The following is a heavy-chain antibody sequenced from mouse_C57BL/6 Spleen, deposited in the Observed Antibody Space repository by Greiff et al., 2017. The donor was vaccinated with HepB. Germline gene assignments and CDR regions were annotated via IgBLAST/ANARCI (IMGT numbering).Heavy chain of an antibody. Sequence: VQRVESGAELVRPGASVTLSCKASGYTFTDYEMHWVKQTPVHGLEWIGAIDPETGGTAYNQKFKGKAILTADKSASTAYMELRSLTSEDSAVYYCTRWSNYIYAMDYWGQGTSVTVSS. CDR1: GYTFTDYE. CDR2: IDPETGGT. J-gene: IGHJ4*01. CDR3: TRWSNYIYAMDY. V-gene: IGHV1-15*01. D-gene: IGHD2-5*01.